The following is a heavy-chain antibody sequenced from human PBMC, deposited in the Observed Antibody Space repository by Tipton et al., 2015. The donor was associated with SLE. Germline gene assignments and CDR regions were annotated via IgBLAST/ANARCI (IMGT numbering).Heavy chain of an antibody. CDR3: ARDDPDGESSGIPGDY. D-gene: IGHD3-22*01. CDR2: IYYSGNT. J-gene: IGHJ4*02. Sequence: TLSLTCTVSGGSISSSSYYWGWIRQPPGKGLEWIGSIYYSGNTNYNPSLKSRVTISVDMSKNQLSMKLTSVTAADTAVYYCARDDPDGESSGIPGDYWGQGTLVTVSS. V-gene: IGHV4-39*07. CDR1: GGSISSSSYY.